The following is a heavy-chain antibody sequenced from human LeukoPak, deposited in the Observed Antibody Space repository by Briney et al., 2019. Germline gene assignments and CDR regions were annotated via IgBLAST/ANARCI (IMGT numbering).Heavy chain of an antibody. CDR3: AGGVGTGPVDY. V-gene: IGHV4-30-4*08. Sequence: SETLSLTCTVSGGSISSGDYYWSWIRQPPGKGLEWIGYIYYSGSTYYNPSLKSRVTISVDTSKNQFSLKLSSVTAADTAVYYCAGGVGTGPVDYWGQGTLVTVSS. D-gene: IGHD4-23*01. CDR1: GGSISSGDYY. J-gene: IGHJ4*02. CDR2: IYYSGST.